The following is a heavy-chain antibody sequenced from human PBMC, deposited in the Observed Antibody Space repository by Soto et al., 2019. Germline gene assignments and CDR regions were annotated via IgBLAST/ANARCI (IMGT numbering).Heavy chain of an antibody. CDR1: GGCLSGYD. V-gene: IGHV4-34*01. Sequence: TCAVYGGCLSGYDWGWIREAPGKGLEWIGEINHSGSTNYNPSLKSRVTISVDTSKNQFSLRLSSVTAADTAVYYCARDGYYYDSSGYQRVYYFDYWGQGTLVTVSS. CDR3: ARDGYYYDSSGYQRVYYFDY. J-gene: IGHJ4*02. CDR2: INHSGST. D-gene: IGHD3-22*01.